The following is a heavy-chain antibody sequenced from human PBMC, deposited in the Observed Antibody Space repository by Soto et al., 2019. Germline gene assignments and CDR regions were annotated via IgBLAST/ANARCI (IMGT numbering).Heavy chain of an antibody. CDR1: GGTFSSYA. D-gene: IGHD3-16*01. Sequence: QVQLVQSGAEVKKPGSSVKVSCKASGGTFSSYAISWVRQAPGQGLEGMGGIIPIFGTADYAQKFQGRVTITADDFTRTAYMELSSLRSEYTAVYYCARHLGGNHYYYGMDVWGQGTTVTVSS. J-gene: IGHJ6*02. CDR2: IIPIFGTA. V-gene: IGHV1-69*12. CDR3: ARHLGGNHYYYGMDV.